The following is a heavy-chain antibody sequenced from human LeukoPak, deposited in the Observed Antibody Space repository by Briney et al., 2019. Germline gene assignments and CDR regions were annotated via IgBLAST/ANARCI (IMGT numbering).Heavy chain of an antibody. D-gene: IGHD3-9*01. CDR1: GGSISSYY. CDR3: ARGGTTYYDILTGYYPDY. CDR2: IYYSGST. V-gene: IGHV4-59*06. J-gene: IGHJ4*02. Sequence: SETLSLTCTVPGGSISSYYWSWIRQPPGKGLEWIGYIYYSGSTYYNPSLKSRVTISVDTSKNQFSLKLSSVTAADTAVYYCARGGTTYYDILTGYYPDYWGQGTLVTVSS.